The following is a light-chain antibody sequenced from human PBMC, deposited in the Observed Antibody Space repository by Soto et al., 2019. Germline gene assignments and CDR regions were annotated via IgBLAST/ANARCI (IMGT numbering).Light chain of an antibody. V-gene: IGKV3-15*01. J-gene: IGKJ1*01. CDR2: GAS. CDR3: QHYDNWPPWT. Sequence: EVVMTQSPATLSVSPGERATLSCRASQSVASNLAWYQQTPGQPPRLLIYGASTRATGIPARFSGSGSGTEFTLTISSLQSEDFAVYYCQHYDNWPPWTFGQGTKVEIK. CDR1: QSVASN.